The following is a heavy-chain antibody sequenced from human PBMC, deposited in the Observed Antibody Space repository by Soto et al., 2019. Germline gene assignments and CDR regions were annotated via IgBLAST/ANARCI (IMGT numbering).Heavy chain of an antibody. CDR2: IWPGDSDT. D-gene: IGHD5-12*01. J-gene: IGHJ4*02. CDR3: VRILTGRDGYNYFDY. V-gene: IGHV5-51*01. CDR1: GYSFTSYW. Sequence: GESLKISCKGSGYSFTSYWIGWVRQMPGKGLEWMGIIWPGDSDTRYSPSFQGQVTISADKSIITAYLQWSGLKASDTAMYYCVRILTGRDGYNYFDYWGQGTLVTVSS.